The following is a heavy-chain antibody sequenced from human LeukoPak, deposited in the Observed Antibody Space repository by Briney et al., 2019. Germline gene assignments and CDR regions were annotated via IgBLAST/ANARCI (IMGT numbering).Heavy chain of an antibody. CDR3: AGAGDGPTYYYYYGMDV. D-gene: IGHD3-10*01. V-gene: IGHV4-39*01. J-gene: IGHJ6*02. CDR1: GGSISSSSYY. Sequence: SETLSLTCTVSGGSISSSSYYWGWIRQPPGKGLEWIGSIYYSGSTYYNPSLKSRVTISVDTSKNQFSLKLSSVTAADAAVYYCAGAGDGPTYYYYYGMDVWGQGISVTVSS. CDR2: IYYSGST.